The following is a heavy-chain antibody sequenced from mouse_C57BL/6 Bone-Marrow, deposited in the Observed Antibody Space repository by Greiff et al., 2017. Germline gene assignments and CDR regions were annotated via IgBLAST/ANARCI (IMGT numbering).Heavy chain of an antibody. J-gene: IGHJ2*01. CDR3: ARDYYGSSWYFDY. V-gene: IGHV1-26*01. D-gene: IGHD1-1*01. CDR1: GYTFTDYY. CDR2: INPNNGGT. Sequence: ELQLQQSGPELVKPGASVKISCKASGYTFTDYYMNWVKQSHGKSLEWIGDINPNNGGTSYNQKLKGKATLTVDKSSSTAYMELRSLTSEDSAVYYCARDYYGSSWYFDYWGQGTILTVSS.